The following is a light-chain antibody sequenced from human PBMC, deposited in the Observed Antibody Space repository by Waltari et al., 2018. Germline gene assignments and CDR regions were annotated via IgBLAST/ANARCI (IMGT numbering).Light chain of an antibody. CDR3: QQYYGSPLT. V-gene: IGKV4-1*01. CDR1: QTVLYSSNNKNY. CDR2: WAS. Sequence: DIVMTQSPDSLAVSLGERATINCKSSQTVLYSSNNKNYLAWFQQKPGQPPKLLIYWASTRESGVPDRFNGSGSGTDFTLTINSLQAEDVAVYYSQQYYGSPLTFGGGTKVEIK. J-gene: IGKJ4*01.